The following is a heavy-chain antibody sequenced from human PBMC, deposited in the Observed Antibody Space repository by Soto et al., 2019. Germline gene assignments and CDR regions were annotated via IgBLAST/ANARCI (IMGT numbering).Heavy chain of an antibody. D-gene: IGHD3-3*01. CDR1: GGTFSSYA. CDR2: IIPIFGTA. J-gene: IGHJ6*02. Sequence: SVKVSCKASGGTFSSYAISWVRQAPGQGLEWMGGIIPIFGTANYAQKFQGRVTITADESTSTAYMELSSLRSEDTAVYYCASPNMSIFGVVSPSYYYGMDVWGQGTTVTVSS. V-gene: IGHV1-69*13. CDR3: ASPNMSIFGVVSPSYYYGMDV.